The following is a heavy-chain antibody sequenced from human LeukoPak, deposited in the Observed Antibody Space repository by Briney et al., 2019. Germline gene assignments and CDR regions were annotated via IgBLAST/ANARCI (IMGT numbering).Heavy chain of an antibody. CDR2: IYYSGST. V-gene: IGHV4-39*01. Sequence: SETLSLTCAVSGGSITRSSYYWGWVRQPPGRGLEWLGSIYYSGSTYYNPSLKSRVTISVDTSKNQFSLKLTSVTAADTAVYYCASHQSYYDSSGYFPFDNWGQGTLVTVSS. CDR3: ASHQSYYDSSGYFPFDN. D-gene: IGHD3-22*01. J-gene: IGHJ4*02. CDR1: GGSITRSSYY.